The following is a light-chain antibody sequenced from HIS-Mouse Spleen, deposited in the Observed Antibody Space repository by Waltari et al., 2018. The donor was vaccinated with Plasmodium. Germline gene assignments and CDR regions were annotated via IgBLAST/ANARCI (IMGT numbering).Light chain of an antibody. J-gene: IGLJ3*02. CDR2: GNS. Sequence: QSVLTQPPSVSGAPGQRVTISCTGSSSNIGAGYDVHWYQQLPGTAPKPLIYGNSNRPSGVPARCSGSKSGTSASRAITGLQAEDEADYYCQSYDSSLSGWVFGGGTKLTVL. CDR1: SSNIGAGYD. CDR3: QSYDSSLSGWV. V-gene: IGLV1-40*01.